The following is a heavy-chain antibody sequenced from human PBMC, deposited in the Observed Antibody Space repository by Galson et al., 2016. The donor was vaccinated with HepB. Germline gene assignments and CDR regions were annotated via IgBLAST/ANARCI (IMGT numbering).Heavy chain of an antibody. D-gene: IGHD3-10*01. J-gene: IGHJ4*02. CDR2: ISAYNGNT. V-gene: IGHV1-18*01. Sequence: SVKVSCKASGYSFSSYGVSWVRQAPGQGLEWMGWISAYNGNTEYAQDVQDRVTMSTDASASTAYMELRRLRSDDTALYYCARDSWFYGSGNFYPFDYWVQGTLITVSS. CDR3: ARDSWFYGSGNFYPFDY. CDR1: GYSFSSYG.